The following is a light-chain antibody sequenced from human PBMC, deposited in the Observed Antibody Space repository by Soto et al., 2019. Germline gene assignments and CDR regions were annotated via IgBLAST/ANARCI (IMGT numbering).Light chain of an antibody. CDR1: QSVSRRY. CDR3: QQYDSSLYT. CDR2: AAS. J-gene: IGKJ2*01. V-gene: IGKV3-20*01. Sequence: EIVLTQSPGTLSLSPGERATLSCRASQSVSRRYLAWYQQKPGQAPRLLIYAASSRATGIPDRFSGSGSGTDFTLTISRVEPEDVAVYYCQQYDSSLYTVGEGTKLEIK.